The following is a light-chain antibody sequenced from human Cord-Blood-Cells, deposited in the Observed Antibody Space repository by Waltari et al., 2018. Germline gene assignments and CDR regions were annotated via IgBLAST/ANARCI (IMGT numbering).Light chain of an antibody. V-gene: IGKV4-1*01. Sequence: DIVMTQSPDSLAVPLGESATINCNSSQSVLYSSNNKNYLAWYQQKPGQPPKLLIYWASTRESGVPDRFSGSGSGTDFTLTISSLQAEDVAVYYCQQYYSTPPTFGQGTKVEIK. J-gene: IGKJ1*01. CDR1: QSVLYSSNNKNY. CDR2: WAS. CDR3: QQYYSTPPT.